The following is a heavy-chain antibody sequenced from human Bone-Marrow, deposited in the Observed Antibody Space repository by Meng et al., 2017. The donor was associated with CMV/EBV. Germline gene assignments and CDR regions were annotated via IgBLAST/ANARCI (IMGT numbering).Heavy chain of an antibody. D-gene: IGHD4-17*01. J-gene: IGHJ4*02. V-gene: IGHV5-51*01. CDR3: ARHLRRSPFDS. CDR2: IYPGDSDT. CDR1: GYNFATYW. Sequence: ISCKGSGYNFATYWIGWVRQKPGKGLEWMGIIYPGDSDTRYSPSFQGQVTISVDKSINTAYLQWSSLKASDTAIYYRARHLRRSPFDSWGQGTLVTVSS.